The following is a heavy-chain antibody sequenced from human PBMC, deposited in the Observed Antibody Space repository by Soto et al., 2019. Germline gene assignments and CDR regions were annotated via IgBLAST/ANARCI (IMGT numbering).Heavy chain of an antibody. D-gene: IGHD3-3*01. Sequence: QVQLVQSGAEVKKPGSSVKVSCKASGGTFSSYAISWVRQAPGQGLEWMGGIIPIFGTANYAQKFQGRVTISADESTSTAYMELRSLRSEDTAVYYCAGDHEANYDFWSGYYDYYYYGMDVWGQGTTVTVSS. V-gene: IGHV1-69*01. CDR3: AGDHEANYDFWSGYYDYYYYGMDV. CDR1: GGTFSSYA. CDR2: IIPIFGTA. J-gene: IGHJ6*02.